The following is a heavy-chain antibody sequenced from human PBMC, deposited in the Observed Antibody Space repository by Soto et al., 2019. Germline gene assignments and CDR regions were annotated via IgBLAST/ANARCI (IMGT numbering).Heavy chain of an antibody. J-gene: IGHJ5*02. CDR1: GGSITSSSHF. V-gene: IGHV4-39*01. CDR3: AGQTFTIAAASYGRGNWFDP. CDR2: IYFTGNT. Sequence: PSETLSLTCTASGGSITSSSHFWGWVRQPPGKGLEWIGTIYFTGNTYYTPSLKSRLTMSIDTSKNEFSLRLNSVTAADTAVYYCAGQTFTIAAASYGRGNWFDPWGPGPLVTVSS. D-gene: IGHD6-25*01.